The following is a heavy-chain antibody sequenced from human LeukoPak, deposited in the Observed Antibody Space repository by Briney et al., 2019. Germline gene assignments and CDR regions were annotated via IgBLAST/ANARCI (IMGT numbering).Heavy chain of an antibody. V-gene: IGHV3-30-3*01. J-gene: IGHJ4*02. CDR2: ISYDGSNK. CDR3: ARAAHSYDPGLYWYFDY. CDR1: GFTFSSYA. Sequence: GGSLRLSCAASGFTFSSYAMHWVRQAPGKGLEWVAVISYDGSNKYYADSVKGRFTISRDNSKNTLYLQMNSLRAEDTAVYYCARAAHSYDPGLYWYFDYWGQGTLVTVSS. D-gene: IGHD5-18*01.